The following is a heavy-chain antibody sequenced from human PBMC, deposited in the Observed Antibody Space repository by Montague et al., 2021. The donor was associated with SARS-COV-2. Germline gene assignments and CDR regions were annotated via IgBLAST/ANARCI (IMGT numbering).Heavy chain of an antibody. CDR1: GGSFSGYC. J-gene: IGHJ6*02. CDR2: INHSGDT. CDR3: ARGVLGENRYASGWFLTHHYNSLDV. D-gene: IGHD6-19*01. Sequence: SETLSLTCAVYGGSFSGYCWSWIRQSPGKGLEWIGEINHSGDTNYNPPLKSRVTISVDTSKNQFSLKLRSVTAADMAVYYCARGVLGENRYASGWFLTHHYNSLDVRGQGTTVTGSS. V-gene: IGHV4-34*01.